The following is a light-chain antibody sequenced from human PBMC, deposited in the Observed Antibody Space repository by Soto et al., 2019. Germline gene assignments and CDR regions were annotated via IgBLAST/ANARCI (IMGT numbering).Light chain of an antibody. CDR3: QQYYNWPRT. CDR1: QSVISY. CDR2: DAS. Sequence: EIVLTQSPATLSLSPGERATLSCRASQSVISYLAWYQQKPGQAPRLLIYDASTRVTGIPARFSGSGSGTEFTLTISSLQSEDFAVYYCQQYYNWPRTFGQGTKVDIK. V-gene: IGKV3-15*01. J-gene: IGKJ1*01.